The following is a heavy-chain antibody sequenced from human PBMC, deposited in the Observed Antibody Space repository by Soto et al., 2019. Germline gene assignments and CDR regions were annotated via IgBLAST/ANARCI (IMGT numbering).Heavy chain of an antibody. CDR1: GYTFTNYG. D-gene: IGHD3-3*01. Sequence: QVQLVQSGADVKKPGASVKVSCKASGYTFTNYGISWVRQAPGQGLEWMGWISAYNGNTNYAQKLRGSITMTTATSTSTAYMELRSLRSDDTAVYYCSRDYYDFWSGYHVPPPIDYWGQGTLVTVSS. CDR3: SRDYYDFWSGYHVPPPIDY. CDR2: ISAYNGNT. V-gene: IGHV1-18*01. J-gene: IGHJ4*02.